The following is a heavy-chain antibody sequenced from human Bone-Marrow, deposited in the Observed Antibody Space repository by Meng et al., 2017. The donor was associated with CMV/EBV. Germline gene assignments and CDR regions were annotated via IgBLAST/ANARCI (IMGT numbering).Heavy chain of an antibody. CDR2: IKQDGSEK. CDR3: ARGVRFHPHDY. J-gene: IGHJ4*02. Sequence: GESLKISCAASGFTFSSYWMSWVRQAPGKGLEWVANIKQDGSEKYYVDSVKGRFTISRDNAKNTLYLQMNSLRAEDTAVYYCARGVRFHPHDYWGQATLVTISS. V-gene: IGHV3-7*01. D-gene: IGHD3-3*01. CDR1: GFTFSSYW.